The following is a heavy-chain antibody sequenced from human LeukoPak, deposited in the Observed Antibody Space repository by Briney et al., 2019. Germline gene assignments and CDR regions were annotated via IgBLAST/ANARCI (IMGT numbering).Heavy chain of an antibody. Sequence: SETLSLTCTVSGGSISSYYWSWIRQPPGNGLEWIGYIYYSGSTNYNPSLKSRVTISVDTSKNQFSLKLSSVTAADTAVYYCARLPLSSGWPDYFDYWGQGTLVTVSS. D-gene: IGHD6-19*01. CDR3: ARLPLSSGWPDYFDY. J-gene: IGHJ4*02. V-gene: IGHV4-59*01. CDR1: GGSISSYY. CDR2: IYYSGST.